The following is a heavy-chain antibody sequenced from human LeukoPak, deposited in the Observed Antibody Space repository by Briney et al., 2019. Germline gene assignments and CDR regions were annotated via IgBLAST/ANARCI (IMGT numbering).Heavy chain of an antibody. D-gene: IGHD2-21*02. CDR3: ARHISDCGGDCPFDS. V-gene: IGHV5-51*01. CDR1: GYRFNTYW. J-gene: IGHJ4*02. Sequence: GESLKISXKGSGYRFNTYWIGWVRQRPGKGLEWTGIIYPGDSDTRYSPSFQGQVTISADKSISTASLQWSSLKASDTAMYFCARHISDCGGDCPFDSWGQGTLVTVSS. CDR2: IYPGDSDT.